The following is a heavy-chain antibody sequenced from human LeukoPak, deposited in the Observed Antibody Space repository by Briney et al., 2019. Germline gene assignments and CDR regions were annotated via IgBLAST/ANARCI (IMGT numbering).Heavy chain of an antibody. Sequence: GGSLRLSCAASGFTFSSYAMSWVRQAPGKGLEWVSAISGSGGSTYYADSVKGRFTISRDNSKNTLYLQMNSLRAEDTAVYYCAKDSDVVVVAATSFDYWGQGTLATVSS. CDR1: GFTFSSYA. J-gene: IGHJ4*02. D-gene: IGHD2-15*01. CDR2: ISGSGGST. V-gene: IGHV3-23*01. CDR3: AKDSDVVVVAATSFDY.